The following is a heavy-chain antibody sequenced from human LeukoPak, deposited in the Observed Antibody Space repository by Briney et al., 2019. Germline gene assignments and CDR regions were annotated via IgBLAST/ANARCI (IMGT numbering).Heavy chain of an antibody. CDR3: ARVVGLTGYISNWYSGYYYYMDV. CDR1: GFTFSSYA. D-gene: IGHD6-13*01. CDR2: ISSNGGST. V-gene: IGHV3-64*01. Sequence: GGSLRLSCAASGFTFSSYAMHWVRQAPGKGLEYVSAISSNGGSTYYANSVKGRFTISRDNSKNTLYLQMGSLRAEDMAVYYCARVVGLTGYISNWYSGYYYYMDVWGKGTTVTVSS. J-gene: IGHJ6*03.